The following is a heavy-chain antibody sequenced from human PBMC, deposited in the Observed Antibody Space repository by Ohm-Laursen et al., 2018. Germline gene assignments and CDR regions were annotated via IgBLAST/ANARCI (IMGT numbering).Heavy chain of an antibody. CDR3: ARFYDYGASFDY. V-gene: IGHV3-23*01. CDR1: GFTFSSYA. D-gene: IGHD4-17*01. J-gene: IGHJ4*02. CDR2: ISGSGGST. Sequence: GSLRLSCAASGFTFSSYAMSWVRQAPGKGLEWVSAISGSGGSTYYADSVKGRFTISRDNSKNTLYLQMNSLRAEDTAVYYCARFYDYGASFDYWGQGTLVTVSS.